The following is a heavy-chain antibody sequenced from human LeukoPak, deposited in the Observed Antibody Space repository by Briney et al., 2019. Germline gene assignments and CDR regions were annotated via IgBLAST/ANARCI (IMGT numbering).Heavy chain of an antibody. Sequence: ASVKVSCKASGYTFTGYYMHWVRQAPGQGLEWMGWINPNSGGTNYAQKLQGRVTMTTDTSTSTAYMELRSLRSDDTAVYYCARDGRRSKGIAVPLDPWGQGTLVTVSS. CDR1: GYTFTGYY. V-gene: IGHV1-2*02. J-gene: IGHJ5*02. CDR2: INPNSGGT. D-gene: IGHD6-19*01. CDR3: ARDGRRSKGIAVPLDP.